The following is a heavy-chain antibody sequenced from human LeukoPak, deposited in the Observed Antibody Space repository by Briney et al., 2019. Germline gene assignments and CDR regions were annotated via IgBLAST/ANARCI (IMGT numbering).Heavy chain of an antibody. CDR3: TTEPYYYDSSVTSKPPDY. Sequence: GGSLRPSCAASGFTFSNAWMSWVRQAPGKGLEWVGRIKSKTDGGTTDYAAPVKGRFTITRDDSKNTLYLQMNSLKTEDTAVYYCTTEPYYYDSSVTSKPPDYWGQGTLVTVSS. CDR2: IKSKTDGGTT. J-gene: IGHJ4*02. V-gene: IGHV3-15*01. CDR1: GFTFSNAW. D-gene: IGHD3-22*01.